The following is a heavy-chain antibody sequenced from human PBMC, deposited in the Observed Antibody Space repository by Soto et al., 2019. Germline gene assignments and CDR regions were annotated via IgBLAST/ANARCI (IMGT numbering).Heavy chain of an antibody. D-gene: IGHD5-12*01. CDR1: GFTLSGYW. CDR3: VTGNSGYGNFDY. CDR2: ISSDGRTT. V-gene: IGHV3-74*01. Sequence: PGGSLRLSCAASGFTLSGYWMHWGRQVPGKGLVWVSRISSDGRTTNYADSVGGRFTISRDNAKNTLYVQMNSLRAEDTAVYYCVTGNSGYGNFDYWGQGTLVTVSS. J-gene: IGHJ4*02.